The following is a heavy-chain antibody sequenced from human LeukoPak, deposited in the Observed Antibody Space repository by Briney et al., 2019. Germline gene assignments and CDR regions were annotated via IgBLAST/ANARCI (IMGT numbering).Heavy chain of an antibody. J-gene: IGHJ4*02. V-gene: IGHV2-70*11. CDR1: GFSLSTSGMC. D-gene: IGHD6-19*01. CDR2: IDWDDDK. CDR3: ARIHSSGRNAYFDY. Sequence: SGPTLVNPTQTLTLTCTFSGFSLSTSGMCVSWIRQPPGKALEWLARIDWDDDKYYSTSLKTRLTISKDTSKNQVVLTMTDMDPVDTATYYCARIHSSGRNAYFDYWGQGTLVTVSS.